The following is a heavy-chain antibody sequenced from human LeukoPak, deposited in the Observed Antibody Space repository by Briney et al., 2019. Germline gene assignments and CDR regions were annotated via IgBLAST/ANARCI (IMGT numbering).Heavy chain of an antibody. CDR2: INPSGGST. CDR3: ARAIVGATTRGAFDI. J-gene: IGHJ3*02. D-gene: IGHD1-26*01. CDR1: GYTLTELS. Sequence: ASVKVSCKVSGYTLTELSMHWVRQAPGQGLEWMGIINPSGGSTSYAQKFQGRVTMTRDTSTSTVYMELSSLRSEDTAVYYCARAIVGATTRGAFDIWGQGTMVTVSS. V-gene: IGHV1-46*01.